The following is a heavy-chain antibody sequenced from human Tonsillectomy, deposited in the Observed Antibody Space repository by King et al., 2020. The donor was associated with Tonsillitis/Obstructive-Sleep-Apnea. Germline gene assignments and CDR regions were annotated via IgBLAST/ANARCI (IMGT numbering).Heavy chain of an antibody. CDR2: IFSNDEK. CDR3: ARIQESAGAVADYYYYYGMDV. CDR1: GFSLSNARMG. V-gene: IGHV2-26*01. D-gene: IGHD6-19*01. J-gene: IGHJ6*02. Sequence: TLKESGPVLVKPTETLTLTCTVSGFSLSNARMGVSWIRQPPGKALEWLAHIFSNDEKSYSTSLKSRLTISKDTSKSQVVLTMTNMDPVDTATYYCARIQESAGAVADYYYYYGMDVWGQGTTVTVSS.